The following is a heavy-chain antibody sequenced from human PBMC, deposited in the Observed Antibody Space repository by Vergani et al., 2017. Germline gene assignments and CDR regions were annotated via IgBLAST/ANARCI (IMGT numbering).Heavy chain of an antibody. J-gene: IGHJ4*02. CDR2: ISGSGGST. Sequence: EVQLLESGGGLVKPGGSLRLSCAASGFTFSSYAMSWVRQAPGKGLEWVSAISGSGGSTYYADSVKGRFTISRDNSKNTLYLQMNSLRAEDTAVYYCAKGEIVVVVSACFDYWGQGTLVTVSS. CDR3: AKGEIVVVVSACFDY. D-gene: IGHD2-15*01. CDR1: GFTFSSYA. V-gene: IGHV3-23*01.